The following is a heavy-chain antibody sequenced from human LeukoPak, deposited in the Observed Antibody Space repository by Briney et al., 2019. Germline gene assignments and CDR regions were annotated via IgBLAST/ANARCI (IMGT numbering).Heavy chain of an antibody. CDR3: AVVGSVPAAMGGYWFDP. CDR2: IYPGDSDT. CDR1: GYSFTSYW. Sequence: GESLKISCKGSGYSFTSYWIGWVRQMPGKGLEWMGIIYPGDSDTRYSPSFQGQVTISADKSISTAYLQWSSLKASDTAMYCCAVVGSVPAAMGGYWFDPWGQGTLVTVSS. V-gene: IGHV5-51*01. D-gene: IGHD2-2*01. J-gene: IGHJ5*02.